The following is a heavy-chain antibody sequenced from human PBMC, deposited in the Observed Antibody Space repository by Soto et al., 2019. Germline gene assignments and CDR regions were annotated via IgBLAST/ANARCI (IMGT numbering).Heavy chain of an antibody. Sequence: EVQLVESGGGLVKPGGSLRLSCISSGFTFRTYTMNWVRQAPGKGLEWVSGIRGFSPYTFYAESVKGRFTISRDNAKNSMYLQMNSLSAEDTAVYYCARDRGYDAHDYYYNARDVWGQGTTVTVSS. CDR2: IRGFSPYT. V-gene: IGHV3-21*01. J-gene: IGHJ6*02. D-gene: IGHD3-3*01. CDR1: GFTFRTYT. CDR3: ARDRGYDAHDYYYNARDV.